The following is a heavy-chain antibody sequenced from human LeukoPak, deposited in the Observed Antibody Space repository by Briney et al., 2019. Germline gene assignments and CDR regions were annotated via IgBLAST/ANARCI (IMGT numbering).Heavy chain of an antibody. J-gene: IGHJ4*02. Sequence: GRSLRLSCAASGFTFEDYAMHWVWQAPGKGLEWVSGISWNSGSIGYADSVKGRFTISRDNAKNSLDLQMNSLRAEDTALYYCAKGVEWELLPSSFDYWDQGTLVTVSS. CDR2: ISWNSGSI. D-gene: IGHD1-26*01. CDR1: GFTFEDYA. V-gene: IGHV3-9*01. CDR3: AKGVEWELLPSSFDY.